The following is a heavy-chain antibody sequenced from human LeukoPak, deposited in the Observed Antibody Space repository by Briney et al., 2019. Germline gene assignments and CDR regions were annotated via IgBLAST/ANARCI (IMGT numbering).Heavy chain of an antibody. CDR1: GYTFTGYY. CDR3: ARADLLAYYYGSGSYYTLDY. V-gene: IGHV1-2*02. Sequence: ASVKVSCKASGYTFTGYYMHWVRQAPGQGLEWMGWINPNSGGTNYAQKFQGRVTMTRDTSISTAYMEPSRLRSDDTAVYYCARADLLAYYYGSGSYYTLDYWGQGTLVTVSS. CDR2: INPNSGGT. D-gene: IGHD3-10*01. J-gene: IGHJ4*02.